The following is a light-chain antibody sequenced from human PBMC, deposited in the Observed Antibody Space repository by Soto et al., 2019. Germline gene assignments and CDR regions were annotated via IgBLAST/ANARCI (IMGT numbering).Light chain of an antibody. CDR1: SSNIGAGYD. V-gene: IGLV1-40*01. J-gene: IGLJ2*01. Sequence: QSVLTQPPSVSGAPGQRVTISCTGSSSNIGAGYDVHWYQQLPGTAPKLLIYGNSNRPSGVPDRFAGSKSGTSASLASTGRQAEEEADDYCQSYDSSLSGSGVFGGGTKLTVL. CDR2: GNS. CDR3: QSYDSSLSGSGV.